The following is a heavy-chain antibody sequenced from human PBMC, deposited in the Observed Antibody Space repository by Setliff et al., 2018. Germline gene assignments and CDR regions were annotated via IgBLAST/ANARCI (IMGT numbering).Heavy chain of an antibody. V-gene: IGHV3-30*02. D-gene: IGHD6-6*01. CDR2: IRYDGSYK. CDR3: ARDPQQLVIRYYFDY. CDR1: GFAFGTYG. J-gene: IGHJ4*02. Sequence: GGSLRLSCAASGFAFGTYGMHWVRQAPGKGLEWLTFIRYDGSYKYYADSVKGRFTISRDNAKYSLYLQMNSLRAEDTGVYYCARDPQQLVIRYYFDYWGQGTLVTVSS.